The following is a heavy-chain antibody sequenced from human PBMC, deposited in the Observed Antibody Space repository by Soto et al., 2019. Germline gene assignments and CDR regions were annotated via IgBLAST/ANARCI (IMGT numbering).Heavy chain of an antibody. D-gene: IGHD1-7*01. Sequence: SETLSLTCTVSGGSIIGFYWSWMRQPPGKGLEWIGYIFHAGTTLYTPSLKSRVTISVDTSRNQFFLNLHSVTAADSAVYFCGRESGETWDYEAYWGQGTPVTVSS. CDR1: GGSIIGFY. V-gene: IGHV4-59*12. CDR3: GRESGETWDYEAY. J-gene: IGHJ4*02. CDR2: IFHAGTT.